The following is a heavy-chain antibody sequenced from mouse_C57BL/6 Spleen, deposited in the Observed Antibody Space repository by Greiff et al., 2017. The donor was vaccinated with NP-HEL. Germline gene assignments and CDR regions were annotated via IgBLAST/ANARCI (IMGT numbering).Heavy chain of an antibody. V-gene: IGHV14-4*01. CDR1: GFNIKDDY. CDR3: TNWDEGEFAY. CDR2: IDPENGDS. Sequence: EVQLQQSGAELVRPGASVKLSCTASGFNIKDDYMHWVKQRPEQGLARIGWIDPENGDSEYDWKFQGKATITAVTSSNTAYLQLSSLTSEDTAGNYCTNWDEGEFAYWGQGTLVTVSA. D-gene: IGHD4-1*01. J-gene: IGHJ3*01.